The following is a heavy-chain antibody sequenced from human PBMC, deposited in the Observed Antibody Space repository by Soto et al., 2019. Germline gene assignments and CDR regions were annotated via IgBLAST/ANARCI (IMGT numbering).Heavy chain of an antibody. Sequence: QVQLVESGGGVVQPGRSLRLSCAASGFTFSSYGMHWVRQAPGKGLEWVAVIWYDGSNKYYADSVKGRFTISRDNSKKTMHQQMSRLRAEDTAVYYRARRPLTASIAARIGYYYYYGMDVWGQGTTVTVSS. CDR1: GFTFSSYG. V-gene: IGHV3-33*01. J-gene: IGHJ6*02. CDR2: IWYDGSNK. D-gene: IGHD6-6*01. CDR3: ARRPLTASIAARIGYYYYYGMDV.